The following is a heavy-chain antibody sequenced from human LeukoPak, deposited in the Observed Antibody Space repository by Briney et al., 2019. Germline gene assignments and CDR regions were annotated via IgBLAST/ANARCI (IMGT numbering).Heavy chain of an antibody. V-gene: IGHV3-11*06. CDR3: ARTAPYYYGSGTVDY. J-gene: IGHJ4*02. D-gene: IGHD3-10*01. CDR2: ISSSSSYT. Sequence: GGSLRLSCAASGFTSSDYYMSWIRQAPGKGLEWVSYISSSSSYTNYADSVKGRFTISRDNAKNSLYLQMNSLRAEDTAVYYCARTAPYYYGSGTVDYWGQGTLVTVSS. CDR1: GFTSSDYY.